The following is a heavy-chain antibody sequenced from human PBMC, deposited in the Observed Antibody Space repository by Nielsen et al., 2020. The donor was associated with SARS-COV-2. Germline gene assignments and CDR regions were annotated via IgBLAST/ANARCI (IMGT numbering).Heavy chain of an antibody. CDR1: RFSLSTSAVG. CDR3: VHVSKLYWGGDCETFDI. J-gene: IGHJ3*02. Sequence: SGPTLAKPTQTLTLTCTFSRFSLSTSAVGVGWIRQPPGKALEWLAVIYWNDDKRYSPSLRSRLTITKDTPKNQVDLSMTNMDPVDTATYYCVHVSKLYWGGDCETFDIWGQGTMVTVSS. CDR2: IYWNDDK. V-gene: IGHV2-5*01. D-gene: IGHD2-21*01.